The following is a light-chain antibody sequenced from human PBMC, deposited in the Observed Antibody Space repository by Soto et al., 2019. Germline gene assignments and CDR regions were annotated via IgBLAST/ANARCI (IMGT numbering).Light chain of an antibody. CDR3: CSYAGSYTWV. Sequence: QSALTQPRSVSGSPEQSVTISCTGTSSDVGGYNFVSWYRQHPGKAPKLMIYDVSKRPSGVPDRFSGSKSGNTASLTISGLQAEDEADYYCCSYAGSYTWVFGTGTKLTVL. CDR1: SSDVGGYNF. J-gene: IGLJ1*01. V-gene: IGLV2-11*01. CDR2: DVS.